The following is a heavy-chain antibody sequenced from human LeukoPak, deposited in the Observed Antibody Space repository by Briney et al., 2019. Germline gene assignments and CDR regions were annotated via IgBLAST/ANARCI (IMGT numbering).Heavy chain of an antibody. D-gene: IGHD5-18*01. J-gene: IGHJ5*02. CDR2: IWYDGSNK. CDR3: ARSYTADTAINH. V-gene: IGHV3-33*08. Sequence: PGGSLRLSCAASGFTFSSYAMSWVRQAPGKGLEWVAVIWYDGSNKYYADSVKGRFTISRDNSKNTLYLQMNSLRAEDTAVYYCARSYTADTAINHWGQGTLVTVSS. CDR1: GFTFSSYA.